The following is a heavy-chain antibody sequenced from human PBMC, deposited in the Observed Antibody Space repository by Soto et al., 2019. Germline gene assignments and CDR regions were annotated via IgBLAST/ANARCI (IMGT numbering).Heavy chain of an antibody. CDR3: ARDMRYYDFWSGYYTARDYYYYGMEV. Sequence: GASVKVSCKASGYTFTGYYMHWVRQAPGQGLEWMGWINPNSGGTNYAQKFQGWVTMTRDTSISTAYMELSRLRSDDTAVYYCARDMRYYDFWSGYYTARDYYYYGMEVWGQGTTVTVSS. J-gene: IGHJ6*02. D-gene: IGHD3-3*01. V-gene: IGHV1-2*04. CDR1: GYTFTGYY. CDR2: INPNSGGT.